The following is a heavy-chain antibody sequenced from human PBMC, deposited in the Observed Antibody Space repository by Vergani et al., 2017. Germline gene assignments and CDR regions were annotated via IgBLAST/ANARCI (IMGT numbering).Heavy chain of an antibody. CDR1: GYTLTELS. J-gene: IGHJ3*02. V-gene: IGHV1-24*01. CDR2: FDPEDGET. D-gene: IGHD3-10*01. Sequence: QVQLVQSGAEVKKPGASVKVSCKVSGYTLTELSMHWVRQAPGKGLEWMGGFDPEDGETIYAQKFQGRVTMTEATSTDTAYMELSSLRSEDTAVYYCATDRSGPPTIAFDIWGQGTMVTVSS. CDR3: ATDRSGPPTIAFDI.